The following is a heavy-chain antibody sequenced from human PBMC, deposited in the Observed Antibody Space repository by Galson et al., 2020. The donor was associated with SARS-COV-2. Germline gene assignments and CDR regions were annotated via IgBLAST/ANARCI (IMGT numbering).Heavy chain of an antibody. CDR3: ARHVGTYYDFWTGYYSNWFDP. D-gene: IGHD3-3*01. CDR2: TFYSGNT. J-gene: IGHJ5*02. Sequence: TLSLTCTVSGGSISGAFYYWGWIRQSPGKGLEWIGSTFYSGNTYYNPSLKSRVTISVDTSRNHFSLKLTSVTAADTAMYYCARHVGTYYDFWTGYYSNWFDPWGQGTLVTVSS. CDR1: GGSISGAFYY. V-gene: IGHV4-39*01.